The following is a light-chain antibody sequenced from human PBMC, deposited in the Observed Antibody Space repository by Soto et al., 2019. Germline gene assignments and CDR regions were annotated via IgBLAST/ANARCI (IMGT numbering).Light chain of an antibody. CDR2: DVT. J-gene: IGLJ1*01. Sequence: QSALTQPASVSGSPGQSITISCTGTRSDVGTYNYVSRYQQHPGKAPKLMIYDVTSRPSGVSNRFSGSKSGNTASLTISGLQAEDEADYYCSSYTSSSTPRVFGTGTKLTVL. V-gene: IGLV2-14*03. CDR3: SSYTSSSTPRV. CDR1: RSDVGTYNY.